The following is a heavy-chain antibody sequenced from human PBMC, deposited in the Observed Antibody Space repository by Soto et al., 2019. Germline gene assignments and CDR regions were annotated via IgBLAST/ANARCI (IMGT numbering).Heavy chain of an antibody. CDR3: ARDMREGLSGWHGVDY. CDR1: GYTLTTYY. D-gene: IGHD6-19*01. J-gene: IGHJ4*02. CDR2: VNPSSGVT. V-gene: IGHV1-46*01. Sequence: QVQLVQSGAEVKKPGASVKVSCKASGYTLTTYYMHWVRQAPGQGLEWMGIVNPSSGVTGYTQKFQGRVVMTPDTSTSTVYMELSSLRSEDTAVYYCARDMREGLSGWHGVDYWGQGTLVTVSS.